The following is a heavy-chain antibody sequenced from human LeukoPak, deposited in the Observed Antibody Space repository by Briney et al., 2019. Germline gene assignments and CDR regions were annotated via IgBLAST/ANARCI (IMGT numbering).Heavy chain of an antibody. V-gene: IGHV5-10-1*01. CDR2: IDPSDSYT. CDR1: GYSFTSYW. CDR3: ARQSRDGSKTRGYYFDY. Sequence: PGESLKISCKGSGYSFTSYWISWVRQMPGKGLEWMGRIDPSDSYTNYSPSFQGHVTISADKSISTVYLQWSSLKASDTAMYYCARQSRDGSKTRGYYFDYWGQGTLVTVSS. J-gene: IGHJ4*02. D-gene: IGHD3-10*01.